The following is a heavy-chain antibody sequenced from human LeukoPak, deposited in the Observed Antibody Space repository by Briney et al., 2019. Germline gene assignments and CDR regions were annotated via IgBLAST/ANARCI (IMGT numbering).Heavy chain of an antibody. Sequence: GGSLRLSRAPFGFTFSSYGMHWVRPAPGKGLEWVAVISYDGSNKYYADSVKGRFTISRDNSKNTLYLQMNSLRAEDTAVYYCAKSKGTTGTTGVDYWGQGTLVTVSS. CDR1: GFTFSSYG. CDR3: AKSKGTTGTTGVDY. CDR2: ISYDGSNK. J-gene: IGHJ4*02. D-gene: IGHD1-1*01. V-gene: IGHV3-30*18.